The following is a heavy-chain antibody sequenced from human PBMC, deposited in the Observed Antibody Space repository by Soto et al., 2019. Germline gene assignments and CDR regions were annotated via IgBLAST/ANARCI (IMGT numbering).Heavy chain of an antibody. CDR2: VSHSGST. CDR1: GDSVNTVNYY. V-gene: IGHV4-61*01. Sequence: LSLTCTVSGDSVNTVNYYWTWIRQPPGKGLEWIGYVSHSGSTNYSPSLKSRVTLSVDTSKNQFYLTLTSVAAADTAVYYCARGRGIAVRPYYYGMDVWGQGTTVTVSS. D-gene: IGHD6-6*01. J-gene: IGHJ6*02. CDR3: ARGRGIAVRPYYYGMDV.